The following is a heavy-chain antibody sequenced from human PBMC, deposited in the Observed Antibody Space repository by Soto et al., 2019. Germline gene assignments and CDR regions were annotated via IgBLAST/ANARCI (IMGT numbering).Heavy chain of an antibody. CDR1: GYSFTTYA. Sequence: ASVKVSCKASGYSFTTYAMHWVRQAPGQRLEWMGWINAGNGNTKYSQKFQGRVTMTRDTSANTAYMELSSLRPEDTAVYYCARESLGKSMSVLPPANYGMNVWGQETT. J-gene: IGHJ6*02. CDR3: ARESLGKSMSVLPPANYGMNV. V-gene: IGHV1-3*01. CDR2: INAGNGNT. D-gene: IGHD1-26*01.